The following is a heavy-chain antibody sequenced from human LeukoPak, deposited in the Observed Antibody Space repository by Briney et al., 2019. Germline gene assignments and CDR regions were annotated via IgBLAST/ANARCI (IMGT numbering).Heavy chain of an antibody. V-gene: IGHV4-59*08. CDR1: GGSISSYY. CDR3: ARQLKSPFYCSSTSCPNWFDP. D-gene: IGHD2-2*01. J-gene: IGHJ5*02. CDR2: IYYSGST. Sequence: SETLSLTCTVSGGSISSYYWSWIRQPPGKGLEWIGYIYYSGSTNYNPSLKSRVTISVDTSKNQFSLKLSSVTAADTAVYYCARQLKSPFYCSSTSCPNWFDPWGQGTLVTVSS.